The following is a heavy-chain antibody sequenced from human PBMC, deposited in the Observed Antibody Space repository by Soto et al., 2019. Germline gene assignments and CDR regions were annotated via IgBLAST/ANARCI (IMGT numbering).Heavy chain of an antibody. V-gene: IGHV3-23*01. J-gene: IGHJ6*02. D-gene: IGHD1-26*01. CDR3: ATYSGNYERYGVYYGMDV. CDR2: ISGSGGST. Sequence: VGPKRLSGAASGFTFSNYAVSWVRQAPGKGLEWVSSISGSGGSTYYADSGKGRFTISRDNSKNTLYLQMNSLRAEDTAVYYCATYSGNYERYGVYYGMDVWGQGTTVTVSS. CDR1: GFTFSNYA.